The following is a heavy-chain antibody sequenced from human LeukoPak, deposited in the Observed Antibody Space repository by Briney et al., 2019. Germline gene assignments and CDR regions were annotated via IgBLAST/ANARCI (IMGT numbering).Heavy chain of an antibody. V-gene: IGHV4-39*01. Sequence: PGGSLRLSCAASGFTFSSYAMSWVRQPPGKGLEWIGSIYYSGSTYYNPSPKSRVAISVDTSKNQFSLKLSSVTAADTAVYYCARHEVPYYYDSSGYYTSGGFDPWGQGTLVTVSS. J-gene: IGHJ5*02. CDR1: GFTFSSYA. CDR2: IYYSGST. D-gene: IGHD3-22*01. CDR3: ARHEVPYYYDSSGYYTSGGFDP.